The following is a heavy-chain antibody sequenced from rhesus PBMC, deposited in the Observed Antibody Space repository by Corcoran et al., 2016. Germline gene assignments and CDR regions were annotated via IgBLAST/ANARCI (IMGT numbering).Heavy chain of an antibody. CDR3: LRGGYGSVVDY. D-gene: IGHD4-29*01. J-gene: IGHJ4*01. CDR1: GSSVPDYY. CDR2: INTDTGVT. V-gene: IGHV1-138*01. Sequence: QVQLVQSGAEGKEPGSLVTVSWWTGGSSVPDYYKTWVLPAPGRGLCEVGEINTDTGVTDFAQRVLGLISLTRVTSTANVDMKVTSLMSEDTAMYYCLRGGYGSVVDYWGQGVLVTVSS.